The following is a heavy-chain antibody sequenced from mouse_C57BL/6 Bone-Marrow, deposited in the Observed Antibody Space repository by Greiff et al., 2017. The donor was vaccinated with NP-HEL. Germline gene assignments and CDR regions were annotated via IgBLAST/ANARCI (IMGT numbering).Heavy chain of an antibody. V-gene: IGHV1-54*01. CDR1: GYAFTNYL. Sequence: QVQLQQSGAELVRPGTSVKVSCKASGYAFTNYLIEWVKQRPGQGLEWIGVINPGSGGTNYNEKFKGKATLTADKSSSTAYMQLSSLTSEDSAVYFCARRGEPRWFAYWGQGTLVTVSA. CDR3: ARRGEPRWFAY. CDR2: INPGSGGT. J-gene: IGHJ3*01.